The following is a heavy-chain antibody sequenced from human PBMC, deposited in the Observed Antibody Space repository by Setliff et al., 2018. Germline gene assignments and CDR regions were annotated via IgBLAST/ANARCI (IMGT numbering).Heavy chain of an antibody. CDR2: VHFGGDT. Sequence: SETLSLTCTVSGGGSINNYYWSWVRQSPGKGLEWIGFVHFGGDTNYNPSLKSRVTMSADTSKNHFSLNPRSVTAADTAVYYCARLSPYNTGPPFDYWGQGTLVTVSS. CDR3: ARLSPYNTGPPFDY. CDR1: GGGSINNYY. D-gene: IGHD2-8*02. J-gene: IGHJ4*02. V-gene: IGHV4-59*08.